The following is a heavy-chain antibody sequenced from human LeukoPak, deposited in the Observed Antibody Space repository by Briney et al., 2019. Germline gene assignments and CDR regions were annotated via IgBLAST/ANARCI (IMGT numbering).Heavy chain of an antibody. J-gene: IGHJ5*02. CDR2: IYYSGRT. V-gene: IGHV4-39*01. CDR1: GGSISSSSYY. Sequence: SETLSLTCTVSGGSISSSSYYWGWIRQPPGKGLEWIGNIYYSGRTYYNASLKSRVTISVDTSKNQFSLKPSSVTAADTAVYYCARIEFLEWLRANWFDPWGQGTLVTVSS. D-gene: IGHD3-3*01. CDR3: ARIEFLEWLRANWFDP.